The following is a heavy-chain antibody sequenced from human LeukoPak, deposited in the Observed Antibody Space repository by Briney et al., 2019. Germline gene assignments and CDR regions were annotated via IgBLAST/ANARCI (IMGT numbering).Heavy chain of an antibody. D-gene: IGHD5-18*01. J-gene: IGHJ4*02. Sequence: SETLSLTCTVSGGSISSYYWSWIRQPPGKGLEWIGYIYYSGSTNYNTSLKSRVTISVDTSKKQFSLKLSCVAAADTAVYYCVRGDDTAKDYFLHFDYWGQGTLVTVSS. CDR1: GGSISSYY. CDR2: IYYSGST. CDR3: VRGDDTAKDYFLHFDY. V-gene: IGHV4-59*01.